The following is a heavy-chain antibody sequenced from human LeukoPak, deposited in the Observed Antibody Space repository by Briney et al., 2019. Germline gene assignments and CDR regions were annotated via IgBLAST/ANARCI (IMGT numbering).Heavy chain of an antibody. V-gene: IGHV4-4*02. D-gene: IGHD3-10*01. J-gene: IGHJ4*02. Sequence: PSETLSLTCAVSGGSISSSNWWSWVRPPPGKGLEWIGEIYHSGSTNYNPSLKSRVTISVDKSKNQFSLKLSSVTAADTAVYYCARGSWFGELGDLGFDYWGQGTLVTVSS. CDR2: IYHSGST. CDR3: ARGSWFGELGDLGFDY. CDR1: GGSISSSNW.